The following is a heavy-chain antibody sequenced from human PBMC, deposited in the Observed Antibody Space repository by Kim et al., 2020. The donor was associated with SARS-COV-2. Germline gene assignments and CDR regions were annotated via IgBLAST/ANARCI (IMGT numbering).Heavy chain of an antibody. CDR3: ARDPTVTTAFDY. J-gene: IGHJ4*02. V-gene: IGHV4-39*07. D-gene: IGHD4-17*01. Sequence: YYNPSLKSRVTISVDTSKNQFSLKLSSVTAADTAVYYCARDPTVTTAFDYWGQGTLVTVSS.